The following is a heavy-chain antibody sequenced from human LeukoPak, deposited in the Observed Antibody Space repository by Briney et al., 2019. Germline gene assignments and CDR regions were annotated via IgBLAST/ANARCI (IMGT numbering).Heavy chain of an antibody. D-gene: IGHD2-2*01. CDR2: ISSSSSYI. Sequence: GGSLRLSCAASGFTFSSYSKNWVRQAPGKGLEWVSSISSSSSYIYYADSVKGRFTISRDNAKNSLYLQMNSLRAEDTAVYYCARVNPSSTTFLLWAPADYWGQGTLVSVSS. CDR1: GFTFSSYS. V-gene: IGHV3-21*01. J-gene: IGHJ4*02. CDR3: ARVNPSSTTFLLWAPADY.